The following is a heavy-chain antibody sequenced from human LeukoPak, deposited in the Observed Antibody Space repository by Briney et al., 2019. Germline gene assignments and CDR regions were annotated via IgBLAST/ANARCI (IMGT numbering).Heavy chain of an antibody. V-gene: IGHV3-21*01. J-gene: IGHJ3*02. CDR3: ARDLSLLYSGSYPDAFDI. CDR2: ISGSSSYI. Sequence: GGSLRLSCAASGFTFSSYSMNWVRQAPGKGLEWVSSISGSSSYIYYADSVKGRFTISRDNAKNSLYLQMNSLRAEDTAVYYCARDLSLLYSGSYPDAFDIWGQGTMVTVSS. CDR1: GFTFSSYS. D-gene: IGHD1-26*01.